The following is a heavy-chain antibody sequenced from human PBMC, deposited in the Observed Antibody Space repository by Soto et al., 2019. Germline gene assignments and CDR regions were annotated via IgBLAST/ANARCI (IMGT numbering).Heavy chain of an antibody. CDR3: ARPVKDIVATITYAFDI. Sequence: SETLSLTCTVSGGSISSSSYYWGWIRQPPGKGLEWIGSIYYSGSTYYNPSLKSRVTISVDTSKNQFSLKLSSVTAADTAVYYCARPVKDIVATITYAFDIWGQGTMVTVSS. J-gene: IGHJ3*02. V-gene: IGHV4-39*01. CDR2: IYYSGST. CDR1: GGSISSSSYY. D-gene: IGHD5-12*01.